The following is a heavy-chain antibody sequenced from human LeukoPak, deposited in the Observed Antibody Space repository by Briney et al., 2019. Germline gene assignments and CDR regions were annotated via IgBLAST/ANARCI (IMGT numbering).Heavy chain of an antibody. CDR3: ATRGITIFGVVDQFFDY. CDR2: IIPIFGTA. CDR1: GGTFSSYA. Sequence: GASVKVSCKASGGTFSSYAISWVRQAPGQGLEWMGGIIPIFGTANYAQKFQGRVTITADESTSTAYMELSSLRSEDTAVYYCATRGITIFGVVDQFFDYWGQGTLVTVSS. D-gene: IGHD3-3*01. V-gene: IGHV1-69*13. J-gene: IGHJ4*02.